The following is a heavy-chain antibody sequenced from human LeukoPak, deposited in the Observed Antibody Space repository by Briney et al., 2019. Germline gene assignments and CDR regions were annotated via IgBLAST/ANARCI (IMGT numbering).Heavy chain of an antibody. V-gene: IGHV1-46*01. CDR1: GYTFTSYY. Sequence: ASVKVSCKASGYTFTSYYMHWVRQAPGQGLEWMGIINPSGGSTSYAQKFQGRVTMTRDTSKNQFSLKLSSVTAADTAVYYCARDLGEPGASFDYWGQGTLVTVSS. J-gene: IGHJ4*02. D-gene: IGHD3-16*01. CDR2: INPSGGST. CDR3: ARDLGEPGASFDY.